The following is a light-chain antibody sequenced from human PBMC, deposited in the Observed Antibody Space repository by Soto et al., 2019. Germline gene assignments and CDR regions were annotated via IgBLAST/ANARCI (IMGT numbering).Light chain of an antibody. CDR1: QSVGNK. CDR2: GAS. CDR3: QQYGNSLFT. Sequence: EIELTQSPGTLSLSPGERATLSCRASQSVGNKLAWYQQRPGQAPRLLIYGASNRATGIPDRFSGSGSGTDFTLTISRLEPEDFALYYCQQYGNSLFTFGPGTKVDIK. V-gene: IGKV3-20*01. J-gene: IGKJ3*01.